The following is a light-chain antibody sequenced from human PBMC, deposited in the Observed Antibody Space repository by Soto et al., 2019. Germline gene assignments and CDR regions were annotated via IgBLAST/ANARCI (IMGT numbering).Light chain of an antibody. Sequence: EIVLTQSPATLSLSPGIRATLSCRASQNISNYLIWYQQKPGQAPRLLIYDVSNRATGIPARFSGSGSGTDFTLTITRLEPEDFAVYYCQQCGSSPKTFGQGTKVDIK. CDR3: QQCGSSPKT. V-gene: IGKV3-11*01. CDR1: QNISNY. J-gene: IGKJ1*01. CDR2: DVS.